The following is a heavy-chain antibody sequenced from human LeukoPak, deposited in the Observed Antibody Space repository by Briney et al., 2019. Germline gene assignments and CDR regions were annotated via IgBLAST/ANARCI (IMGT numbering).Heavy chain of an antibody. CDR3: ARAGEGDTSQDLDY. J-gene: IGHJ4*02. V-gene: IGHV4-59*02. D-gene: IGHD5-18*01. CDR2: IRFSGST. CDR1: GVSVSTYY. Sequence: PSETLSLTCIVSGVSVSTYYWSWIRQPPGKGLEWIGSIRFSGSTNYNPSLNSRGTISVDTSKNQFFLRLTSVTAADTAVYYCARAGEGDTSQDLDYWGQGILVTVSS.